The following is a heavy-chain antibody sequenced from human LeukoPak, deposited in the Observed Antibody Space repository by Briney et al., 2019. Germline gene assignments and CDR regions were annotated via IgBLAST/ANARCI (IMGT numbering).Heavy chain of an antibody. J-gene: IGHJ6*02. D-gene: IGHD3-10*01. CDR2: ISGDGGST. CDR1: GFTFDDYA. Sequence: GGSLRLSCAASGFTFDDYAMLWVRQAPGKGLEWVSLISGDGGSTYYADSVKGRFTISRDNSKNSLYLQMNSLRTEDTALYYCAKEMVRGVIAPDYYYGMDVWGQGTTVTVSS. V-gene: IGHV3-43*02. CDR3: AKEMVRGVIAPDYYYGMDV.